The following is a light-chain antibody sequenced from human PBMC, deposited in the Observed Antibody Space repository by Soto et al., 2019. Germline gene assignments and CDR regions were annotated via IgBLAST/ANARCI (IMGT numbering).Light chain of an antibody. V-gene: IGKV3D-20*01. J-gene: IGKJ5*01. Sequence: EIVLSQSPATLSLSPWDRATLSCLASQSVSRSYLAWYQQKPGLAPRLIIYDASTRATGIPDRFSGSGSGTDFTLTISRLEPEDFAVYYCQQSGSSPITFGQGTRLEIK. CDR1: QSVSRSY. CDR3: QQSGSSPIT. CDR2: DAS.